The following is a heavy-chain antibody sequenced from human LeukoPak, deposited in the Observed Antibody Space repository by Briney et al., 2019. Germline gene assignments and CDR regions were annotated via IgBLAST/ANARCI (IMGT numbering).Heavy chain of an antibody. J-gene: IGHJ5*02. D-gene: IGHD4-11*01. V-gene: IGHV4-31*03. Sequence: SQTLSLTCTVSGGSISSGGYYWSWIRQHPGKGLEWIGYIYYSGSTHYNPSLESRVTISVDTSKNQFSLKLSSVTAADTAVYYCAREIVTTVSSPNWFDPWGQGTLVTVSS. CDR2: IYYSGST. CDR1: GGSISSGGYY. CDR3: AREIVTTVSSPNWFDP.